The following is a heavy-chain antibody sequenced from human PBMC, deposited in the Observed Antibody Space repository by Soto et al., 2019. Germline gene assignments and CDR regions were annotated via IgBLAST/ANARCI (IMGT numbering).Heavy chain of an antibody. CDR1: GFTFSSYG. Sequence: PGGSLRLSCAASGFTFSSYGMHWVRQAPGKGLEWVAFISYDGTITYYADSVKGRFTISRDNSKNSMYLQMNSLRPEDTAVYYCAQAPQSSGFTDYWGQGTLVTVSS. CDR2: ISYDGTIT. D-gene: IGHD3-22*01. CDR3: AQAPQSSGFTDY. V-gene: IGHV3-30*02. J-gene: IGHJ4*02.